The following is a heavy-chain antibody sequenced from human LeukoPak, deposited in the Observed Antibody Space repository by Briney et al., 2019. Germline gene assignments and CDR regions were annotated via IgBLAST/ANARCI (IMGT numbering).Heavy chain of an antibody. CDR3: AKGREDRSGDFDY. J-gene: IGHJ4*02. Sequence: GGSLRLSCAASGFTFSSYAMSWVRQAPGKGLEWVSIVTGSGDTTYYADSAKGRFTISRDNSKNTLYLQMNSLRAEDTAVYYCAKGREDRSGDFDYWGQGTLVTVSS. CDR2: VTGSGDTT. CDR1: GFTFSSYA. D-gene: IGHD1-26*01. V-gene: IGHV3-23*01.